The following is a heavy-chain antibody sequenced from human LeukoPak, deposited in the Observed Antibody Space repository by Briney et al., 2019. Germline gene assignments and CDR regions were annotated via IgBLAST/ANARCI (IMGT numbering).Heavy chain of an antibody. D-gene: IGHD3-10*01. V-gene: IGHV1-69*01. CDR1: GGTFSSYA. CDR3: AGGTTYYYGSENNWFDP. Sequence: GASVKVSCKASGGTFSSYAISWVRQAPGQGLEWMGGIIPIFGTANYAQKFQGRVTITADESTSTAYMELSSLRSEDTAVYYCAGGTTYYYGSENNWFDPWGQGTLVTVSS. J-gene: IGHJ5*02. CDR2: IIPIFGTA.